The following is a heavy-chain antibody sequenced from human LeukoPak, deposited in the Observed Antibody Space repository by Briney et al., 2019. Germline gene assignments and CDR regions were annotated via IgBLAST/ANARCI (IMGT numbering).Heavy chain of an antibody. D-gene: IGHD3-22*01. CDR1: GFTFSNAW. J-gene: IGHJ4*02. CDR2: IKSKTDGGTT. Sequence: GGSLRLSCAASGFTFSNAWMSWVRQAPGKGLEWVGRIKSKTDGGTTDYAAPVKGRFTISRDDSKNTLYLQMNSLKTKDTAVYYCTTAYYDSSGYYSDYWGQGTLVTVSS. V-gene: IGHV3-15*01. CDR3: TTAYYDSSGYYSDY.